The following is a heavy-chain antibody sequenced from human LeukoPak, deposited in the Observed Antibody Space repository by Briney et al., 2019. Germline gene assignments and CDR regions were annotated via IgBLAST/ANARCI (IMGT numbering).Heavy chain of an antibody. V-gene: IGHV1-24*01. CDR1: GYTLTEIS. J-gene: IGHJ6*02. CDR2: FDPEDGER. CDR3: ARGGYNFYGMDV. Sequence: GASVKASCKVSGYTLTEISMHRVRQAPGKGLEWMGGFDPEDGERIYAQKFQGRVTMTEDTSTDTAYMELSSLGSEDTAIYYCARGGYNFYGMDVWGPGTTVTVSS.